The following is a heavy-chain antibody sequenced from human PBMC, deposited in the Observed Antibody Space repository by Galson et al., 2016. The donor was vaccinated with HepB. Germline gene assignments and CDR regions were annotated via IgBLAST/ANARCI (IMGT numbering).Heavy chain of an antibody. V-gene: IGHV3-43*01. CDR1: GFTFGTYT. CDR2: ITGDRANA. D-gene: IGHD2-15*01. CDR3: AKDHCGYSGFDY. Sequence: SLRLSCAASGFTFGTYTMHWIRQAPGEGLQWVSLITGDRANAYYADSVKGRFTISRDHRKNSLYLQMNSRRTEDTALYYCAKDHCGYSGFDYWGQGTQVTVYS. J-gene: IGHJ4*02.